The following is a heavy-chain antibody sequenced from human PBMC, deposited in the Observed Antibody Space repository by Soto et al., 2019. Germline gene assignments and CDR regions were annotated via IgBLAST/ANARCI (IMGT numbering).Heavy chain of an antibody. V-gene: IGHV4-39*01. CDR2: ISYTGSF. CDR3: ASHPPNPRVRSRFQH. J-gene: IGHJ1*01. CDR1: GGSISSSSYY. D-gene: IGHD3-10*01. Sequence: QLQLQESGPGLVKPSETLSLTCTVSGGSISSSSYYWGWIRQPPGKGLEWIGSISYTGSFYYNPSLRSRVTILVDTSQNQFSLKLNSVAAADAAVYYCASHPPNPRVRSRFQHWGQGTLVTVSS.